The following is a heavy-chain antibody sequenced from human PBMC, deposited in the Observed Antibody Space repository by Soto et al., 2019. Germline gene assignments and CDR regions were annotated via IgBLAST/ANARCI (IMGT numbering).Heavy chain of an antibody. CDR2: IYYSGST. Sequence: SETLSLTCIVSGGSISSSSYYWGWMRQPPGKGLEGIGSIYYSGSTYYNPSLKSRVTISVDTSKNQFSLKLSSVTAADTAVFYCARHRARNWFDPWGQGTRVTVS. J-gene: IGHJ5*02. D-gene: IGHD6-6*01. CDR3: ARHRARNWFDP. V-gene: IGHV4-39*01. CDR1: GGSISSSSYY.